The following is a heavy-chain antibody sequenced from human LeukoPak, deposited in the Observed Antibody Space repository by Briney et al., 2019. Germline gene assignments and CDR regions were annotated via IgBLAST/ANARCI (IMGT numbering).Heavy chain of an antibody. D-gene: IGHD2-15*01. CDR3: TRHYFSD. CDR1: GFTISDHY. CDR2: TSNKADSYTT. V-gene: IGHV3-72*01. J-gene: IGHJ4*02. Sequence: QTGGSLRLSCAASGFTISDHYMDWVRQAPGKGLEWVGRTSNKADSYTTYYAASVKGRFTISRDDSKNLLYLQMKSLKAEDTAVYYCTRHYFSDWGQGTLVTVSS.